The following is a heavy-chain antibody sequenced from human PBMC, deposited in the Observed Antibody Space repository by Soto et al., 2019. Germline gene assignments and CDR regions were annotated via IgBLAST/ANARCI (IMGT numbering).Heavy chain of an antibody. J-gene: IGHJ4*02. CDR1: GFTFSSYS. V-gene: IGHV3-21*01. CDR2: ISSSSSYI. D-gene: IGHD3-22*01. Sequence: EVQLVESGGGLVKPGGSLRLSCAASGFTFSSYSMNWVRQAPGKGLEWVSSISSSSSYIYYADSVKGRFTISRDNAKNSLYLQMNSLRAEDTAVYYFARLTSHGSSGYYCYWGQGTLVTVSS. CDR3: ARLTSHGSSGYYCY.